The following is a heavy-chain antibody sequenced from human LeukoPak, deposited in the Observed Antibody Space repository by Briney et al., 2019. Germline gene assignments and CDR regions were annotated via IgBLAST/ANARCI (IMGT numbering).Heavy chain of an antibody. Sequence: SGGSLRLSCAASGFTFSSYAMHWVRQAPGKGLEWVAVISYDGSNYSYADSVKGRFTISRDNSKNTLYLQMNSLGVDDTAMYYCVRDQPLWGTEKDGFDFWGRGTKVTVSS. CDR2: ISYDGSNY. CDR3: VRDQPLWGTEKDGFDF. J-gene: IGHJ3*01. D-gene: IGHD5-24*01. V-gene: IGHV3-30*04. CDR1: GFTFSSYA.